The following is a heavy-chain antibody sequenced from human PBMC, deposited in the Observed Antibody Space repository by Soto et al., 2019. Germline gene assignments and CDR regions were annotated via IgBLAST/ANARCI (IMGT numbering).Heavy chain of an antibody. CDR3: ALRSMAVVPEY. CDR1: GDSISTYY. J-gene: IGHJ4*02. Sequence: QVQLQESGPGLVKPSETLSLTCAVSGDSISTYYCMWIRQPPGKGLESIGYLYYGRSANYNPSLKSRVTLSVDTSTNQCSLTLSSITAADTAVYYCALRSMAVVPEYWGQGTLVTVSS. V-gene: IGHV4-59*01. CDR2: LYYGRSA. D-gene: IGHD3-22*01.